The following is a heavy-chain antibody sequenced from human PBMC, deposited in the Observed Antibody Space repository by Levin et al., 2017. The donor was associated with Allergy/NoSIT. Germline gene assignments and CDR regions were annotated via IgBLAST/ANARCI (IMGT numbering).Heavy chain of an antibody. CDR3: ARVAGYSYGYYFDY. CDR2: IYLSGST. Sequence: SETLSLTCAVSGGSISRGGYSWSWIRQPPGKGLEWIGNIYLSGSTYYNPSLKSRVTISVDRSKNQFSLNLSSVTAAATAVYYCARVAGYSYGYYFDYWGQGTLVTVSS. J-gene: IGHJ4*02. V-gene: IGHV4-30-2*01. D-gene: IGHD5-18*01. CDR1: GGSISRGGYS.